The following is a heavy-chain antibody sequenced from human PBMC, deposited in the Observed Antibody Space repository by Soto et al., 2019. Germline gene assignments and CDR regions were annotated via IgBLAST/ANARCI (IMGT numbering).Heavy chain of an antibody. CDR2: MNPNSGNT. J-gene: IGHJ6*03. CDR3: ARRRPHSRYDFWSGWTYYYYYMDV. D-gene: IGHD3-3*01. Sequence: QVQLVQSGAEVKKPGASVKVSCKASGYTFTSYDINWVRQATGQGLEWMGWMNPNSGNTGYAQKFQGRVTMTRNTSISTAYMELSSLRSDDTAVYYCARRRPHSRYDFWSGWTYYYYYMDVWGKGTTVTVSS. V-gene: IGHV1-8*01. CDR1: GYTFTSYD.